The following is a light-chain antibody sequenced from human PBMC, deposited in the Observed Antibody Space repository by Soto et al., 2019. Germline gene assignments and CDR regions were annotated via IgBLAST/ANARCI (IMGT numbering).Light chain of an antibody. J-gene: IGKJ4*01. Sequence: EIGMTQSPATLSVSPGERATLSCRASQSVSSNLAWYQQKPGQAPRLLIYDASSRATGIPDRFSGGGSGTDFTLTISRLEPEDFAVYYCQQCSSYPLTFGGGTKVDIK. CDR1: QSVSSN. V-gene: IGKV3-20*01. CDR2: DAS. CDR3: QQCSSYPLT.